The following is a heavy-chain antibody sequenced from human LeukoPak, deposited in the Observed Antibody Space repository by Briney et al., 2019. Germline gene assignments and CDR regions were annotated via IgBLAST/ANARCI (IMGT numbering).Heavy chain of an antibody. CDR3: ARDLGVGYGDEGGY. Sequence: GGSLRLSCAASGFTVSSNYMSWVRQAPGKGLEWVSVIYSGGSTYYADSVKGRFTISRDNSKNTLYLQMNSLRAEDTAVYYCARDLGVGYGDEGGYWGQGTLVTVSS. CDR1: GFTVSSNY. D-gene: IGHD4-17*01. CDR2: IYSGGST. J-gene: IGHJ4*02. V-gene: IGHV3-53*01.